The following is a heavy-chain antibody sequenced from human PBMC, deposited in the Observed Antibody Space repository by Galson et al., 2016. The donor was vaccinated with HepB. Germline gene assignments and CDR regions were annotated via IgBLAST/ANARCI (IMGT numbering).Heavy chain of an antibody. CDR3: TRTGLGDFDY. CDR1: GFTLSDYY. CDR2: TRNRARSYTT. V-gene: IGHV3-72*01. J-gene: IGHJ4*02. Sequence: SLRLSCAASGFTLSDYYMDWVRQAPGKGLEWVGRTRNRARSYTTDYVASVKGRFSISRDNSKNSVYLHMNGLKFEDAAIYYCTRTGLGDFDYWGQGALVTVSS.